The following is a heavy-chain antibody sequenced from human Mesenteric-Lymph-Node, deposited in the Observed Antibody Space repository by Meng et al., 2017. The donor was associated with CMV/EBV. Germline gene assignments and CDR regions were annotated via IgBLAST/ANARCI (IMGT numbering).Heavy chain of an antibody. Sequence: GGSFSGYYWSWIRQPPGKGLEWIGEINHSGSTNYNPSLKSRVTISVDTSKNQFSLKLSSVTAADTAVYYCARSKGSSWSAYYYGMNVWGQGTTVTVSS. CDR2: INHSGST. J-gene: IGHJ6*02. V-gene: IGHV4-34*01. D-gene: IGHD6-13*01. CDR1: GGSFSGYY. CDR3: ARSKGSSWSAYYYGMNV.